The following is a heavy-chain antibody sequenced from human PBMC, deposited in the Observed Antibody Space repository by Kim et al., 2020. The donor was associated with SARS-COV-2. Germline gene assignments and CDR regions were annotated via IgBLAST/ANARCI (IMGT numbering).Heavy chain of an antibody. CDR3: ARPRSGSYWSWFDP. D-gene: IGHD3-10*01. CDR2: ISYDGSNK. J-gene: IGHJ5*02. V-gene: IGHV3-30-3*01. Sequence: GGSLRLSCAASGFTFSSYAMHWVRQAPGKGLEWVAVISYDGSNKYYADSVKGRFTISRDNSKNTLYLQMNSLRAEDTAVYYCARPRSGSYWSWFDPWGQGTLVTVSS. CDR1: GFTFSSYA.